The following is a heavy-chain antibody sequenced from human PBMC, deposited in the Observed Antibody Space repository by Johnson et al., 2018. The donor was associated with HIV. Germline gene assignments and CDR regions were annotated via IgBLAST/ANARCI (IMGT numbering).Heavy chain of an antibody. CDR3: ARAWNDAFDI. J-gene: IGHJ3*02. CDR1: GFTFSSYA. Sequence: VQVVESGGVVVQPGRSLRLSCAASGFTFSSYAMHWVRQAPGKGLEWVAVISYDGSNKYYADSVKGRFTVSRDNSKNTVYLQMNSLRDEDTAVYYCARAWNDAFDIWGQGTLVTVSS. CDR2: ISYDGSNK. V-gene: IGHV3-30-3*01. D-gene: IGHD1-1*01.